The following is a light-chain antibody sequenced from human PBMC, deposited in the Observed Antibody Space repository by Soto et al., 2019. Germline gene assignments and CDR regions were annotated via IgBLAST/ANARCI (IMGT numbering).Light chain of an antibody. CDR3: QQSGSSPRT. Sequence: EIVLTQSPGTLSLSPGERATLSCRASQSVSNVYLAWYQQKPGQAPSLLIYDTSNSATGIPDRFSGSGSGTDFALTISRLEPEDCPDYYCQQSGSSPRTVGQGTKLEIK. J-gene: IGKJ2*01. V-gene: IGKV3-20*01. CDR2: DTS. CDR1: QSVSNVY.